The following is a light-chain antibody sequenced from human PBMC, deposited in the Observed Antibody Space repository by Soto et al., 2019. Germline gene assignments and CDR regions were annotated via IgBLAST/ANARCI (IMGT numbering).Light chain of an antibody. Sequence: VMTQSPAPLSVSPGERVTLSCRSSQSVADNLAWFQQKPGQGHRLLIYGASTRATGIPARFSGSGSETDFNLTISSLRSEYSAVYHCQQYNNLPLTFGQGIRLEI. CDR1: QSVADN. J-gene: IGKJ5*01. CDR2: GAS. CDR3: QQYNNLPLT. V-gene: IGKV3-15*01.